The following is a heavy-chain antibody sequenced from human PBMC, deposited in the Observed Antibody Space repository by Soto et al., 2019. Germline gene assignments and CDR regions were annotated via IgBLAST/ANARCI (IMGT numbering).Heavy chain of an antibody. D-gene: IGHD2-2*01. CDR3: TTEVDIVVVPSAAWFGP. CDR1: GFTFSNAW. CDR2: IKSKTDGGTT. Sequence: EVQLVESGGGLVKPGGSLRLSCAASGFTFSNAWMNWVRQAPGKGLEWVDRIKSKTDGGTTDYAAPVKGRFTISRDDSKNTLYLQMNRLKIEDTAVYYCTTEVDIVVVPSAAWFGPWGQGTLVTVSS. J-gene: IGHJ5*02. V-gene: IGHV3-15*07.